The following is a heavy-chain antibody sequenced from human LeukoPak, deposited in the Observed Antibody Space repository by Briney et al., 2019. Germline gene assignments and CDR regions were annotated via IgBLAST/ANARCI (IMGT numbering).Heavy chain of an antibody. D-gene: IGHD5-18*01. Sequence: GGSLRLSCAASGFTFSSYEMNWVRQAPGKGLEWVANIKQDGSEKYYVDSVKGRFTISRDNAKNSVYLQMDSLRAEDTAVYYCARGRRGYSYGFGYWGQGTLVTVSS. CDR1: GFTFSSYE. CDR3: ARGRRGYSYGFGY. V-gene: IGHV3-7*01. CDR2: IKQDGSEK. J-gene: IGHJ4*02.